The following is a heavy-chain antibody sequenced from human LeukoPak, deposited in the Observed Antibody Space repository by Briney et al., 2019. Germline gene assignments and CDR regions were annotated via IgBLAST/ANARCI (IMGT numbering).Heavy chain of an antibody. D-gene: IGHD6-19*01. Sequence: LSLTCAVSGGSFSGYYWSWIRQPPRQGVEWVSYISNSGSYTNYADSVEGRFTISRDNAENSLYLQMNSLRAEDTAVYYCARSRGAGPGAYFDYWGQGTLVTVTS. J-gene: IGHJ4*02. CDR2: ISNSGSYT. CDR1: GGSFSGYY. CDR3: ARSRGAGPGAYFDY. V-gene: IGHV3-11*03.